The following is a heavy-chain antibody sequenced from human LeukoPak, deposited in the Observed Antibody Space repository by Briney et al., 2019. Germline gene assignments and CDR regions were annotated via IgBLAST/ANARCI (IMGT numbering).Heavy chain of an antibody. CDR2: IYYSGST. J-gene: IGHJ4*02. CDR3: ARSIEDGSGYYLPFDY. D-gene: IGHD3-22*01. CDR1: GGSISSYY. V-gene: IGHV4-59*01. Sequence: PSETLSLTCTVSGGSISSYYWSWIRQPPGKGLEWIGYIYYSGSTNYNPSLKSRVTISVDTSKNQFSLKLSSVTAADTAVYYCARSIEDGSGYYLPFDYWGRGSLVTVSS.